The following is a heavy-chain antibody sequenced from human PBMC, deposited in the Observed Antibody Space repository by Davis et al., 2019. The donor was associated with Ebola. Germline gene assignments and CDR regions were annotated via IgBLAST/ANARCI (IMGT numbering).Heavy chain of an antibody. V-gene: IGHV1-8*01. CDR1: GYTFTTYD. CDR2: MNPNSANT. CDR3: VRGPYNWNLLDNWFDP. J-gene: IGHJ5*02. Sequence: ASVKVSCKASGYTFTTYDINWVRQAPGQGFEWMGWMNPNSANTGYAQMFQGRVTMTRDTSISTAYMELSSLRSEDTDVYYCVRGPYNWNLLDNWFDPLGQGTLVTVSS. D-gene: IGHD1-20*01.